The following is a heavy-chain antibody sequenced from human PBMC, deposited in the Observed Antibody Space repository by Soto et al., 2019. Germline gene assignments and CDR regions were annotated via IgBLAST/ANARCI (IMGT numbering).Heavy chain of an antibody. V-gene: IGHV3-48*03. D-gene: IGHD1-26*01. CDR1: GFTFSSYE. J-gene: IGHJ4*02. CDR3: ARSSGSYYSRVDY. Sequence: GGSLRLSCAASGFTFSSYEMNWVRQAPGKGLEWVSYISSSGSTIYYADSVKGRFTISRDNAKNSLYLQMNSLRAEDTAVYYCARSSGSYYSRVDYWGQGTLVTVSS. CDR2: ISSSGSTI.